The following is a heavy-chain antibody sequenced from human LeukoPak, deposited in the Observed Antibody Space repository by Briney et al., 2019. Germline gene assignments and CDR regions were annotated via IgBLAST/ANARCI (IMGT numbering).Heavy chain of an antibody. CDR3: AKGLLEWLNYYFDY. CDR2: ISGSGGST. V-gene: IGHV3-23*01. D-gene: IGHD3-3*01. Sequence: GGSLRLSCAASGFTFSSYAMSWVRQAPGKGLEWASAISGSGGSTYYADSVKGRFTISRDNSKNTLYLQMNSLRAEDTAVYYCAKGLLEWLNYYFDYWGQGTLVTVSS. CDR1: GFTFSSYA. J-gene: IGHJ4*02.